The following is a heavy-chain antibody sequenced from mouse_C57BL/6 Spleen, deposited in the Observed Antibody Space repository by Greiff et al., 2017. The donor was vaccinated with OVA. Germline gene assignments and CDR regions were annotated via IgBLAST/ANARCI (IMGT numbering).Heavy chain of an antibody. Sequence: QVQLKQSGPELVKPGASVKISCKASGYAFSSSWMNWVKQRPGKGLEWIGRIYPGDGDTNYNGKFKGKATLTADKSSSTAYMQLSSLTSEDSAVYFCARGEVVERTGYFDVWGTGTTVTVSS. V-gene: IGHV1-82*01. J-gene: IGHJ1*03. CDR3: ARGEVVERTGYFDV. D-gene: IGHD1-1*01. CDR2: IYPGDGDT. CDR1: GYAFSSSW.